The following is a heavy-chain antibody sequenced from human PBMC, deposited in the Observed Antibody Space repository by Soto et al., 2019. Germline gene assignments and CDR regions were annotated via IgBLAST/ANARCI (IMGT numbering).Heavy chain of an antibody. CDR3: AIQDCTNDVCLEAAVTVGGALEY. CDR1: GFSIRKYW. D-gene: IGHD2-8*01. V-gene: IGHV3-74*01. J-gene: IGHJ4*02. Sequence: EVQLVESGGGLVQPGEAPRLACAASGFSIRKYWMHWVRQAPGKGPVWVSYISGDGTTTDYAGSVKGRFTISRDNAKNTLCLQMDSLRVEDTAIYFCAIQDCTNDVCLEAAVTVGGALEYWGRGAQVTVSS. CDR2: ISGDGTTT.